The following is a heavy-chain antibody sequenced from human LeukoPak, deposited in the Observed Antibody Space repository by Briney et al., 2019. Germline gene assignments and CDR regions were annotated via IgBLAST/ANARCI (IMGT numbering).Heavy chain of an antibody. CDR1: GGSFSDYY. CDR2: INHSGST. V-gene: IGHV4-34*01. J-gene: IGHJ5*02. Sequence: SETLSLTCAVYGGSFSDYYWSWIRQPPGKGLEWIGEINHSGSTNYNPSLKSRVTISVDTSKNQFSLKLSSVTAADTAVYYCARDNPYENTGNWFDPWGQGTLVTVSS. CDR3: ARDNPYENTGNWFDP. D-gene: IGHD1-1*01.